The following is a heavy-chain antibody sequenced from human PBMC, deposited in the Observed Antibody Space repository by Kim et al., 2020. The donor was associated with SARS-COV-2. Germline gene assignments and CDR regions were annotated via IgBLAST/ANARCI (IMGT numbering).Heavy chain of an antibody. CDR2: ISYDGSNK. CDR3: AREGTVVVPAAIGYFDL. V-gene: IGHV3-30-3*01. J-gene: IGHJ2*01. D-gene: IGHD2-2*01. Sequence: GGSLRLSCAASGFTFSSYAMHWVRQAPGKGLEWVAVISYDGSNKYYADSVKGRFTISRDNSKNTLYLQMNSLRAEDTAVYYCAREGTVVVPAAIGYFDL. CDR1: GFTFSSYA.